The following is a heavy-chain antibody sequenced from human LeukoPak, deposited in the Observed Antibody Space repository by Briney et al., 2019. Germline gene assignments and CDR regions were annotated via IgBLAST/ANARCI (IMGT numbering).Heavy chain of an antibody. J-gene: IGHJ4*02. D-gene: IGHD6-13*01. V-gene: IGHV4-31*03. CDR1: GGSISSGGYY. CDR3: ASTSSSWYRYDY. CDR2: IYYSGST. Sequence: SETLPLTCTVSGGSISSGGYYWSWIRQHPGKGLEWIGYIYYSGSTYYNPSLKSRVTISVDTSKNQFSLKLSSVTAADTAVYYCASTSSSWYRYDYWGQGTLVTVSS.